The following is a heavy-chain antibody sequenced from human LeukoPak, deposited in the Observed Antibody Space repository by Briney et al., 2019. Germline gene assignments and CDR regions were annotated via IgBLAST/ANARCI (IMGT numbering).Heavy chain of an antibody. V-gene: IGHV1-3*01. CDR3: AGQVRRQWQQFDY. CDR2: INAGNGTT. J-gene: IGHJ4*02. CDR1: GYTFTSYA. D-gene: IGHD6-19*01. Sequence: GASAKVSCKASGYTFTSYAMHWVRQAPGQRLEWMGWINAGNGTTKYSQKFQGRVTITRDTSASTAYMELSSLRSEDTAVYYCAGQVRRQWQQFDYWGQGTLVTVSS.